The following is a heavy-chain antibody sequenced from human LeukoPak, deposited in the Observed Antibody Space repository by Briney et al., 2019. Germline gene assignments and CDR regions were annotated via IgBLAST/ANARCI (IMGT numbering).Heavy chain of an antibody. CDR3: ARAGGTMVRGYYYGVDV. CDR1: GFTLSSYD. CDR2: IGTAGDT. J-gene: IGHJ6*02. D-gene: IGHD3-10*01. V-gene: IGHV3-13*01. Sequence: QPGGSLRLSCAASGFTLSSYDMHWVRQATGKGLEWVSAIGTAGDTYYPGSVKGRFTISRENAKNSLYLQMNSLRAGDTAVYYCARAGGTMVRGYYYGVDVWGQGTTVTVSS.